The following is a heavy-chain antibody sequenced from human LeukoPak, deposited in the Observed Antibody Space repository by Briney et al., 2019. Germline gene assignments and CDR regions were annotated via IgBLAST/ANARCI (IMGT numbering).Heavy chain of an antibody. CDR3: VTDTAPKMPMIVVVHAFDI. J-gene: IGHJ3*02. D-gene: IGHD3-22*01. CDR2: FDPESAKT. Sequence: ASVKVSCKVSGNTLTEFSIHWVRQAPGKGLEWMGGFDPESAKTIYAQNFQGRLTMTEDTSTDTAYMELSSLRSEDTAVYYCVTDTAPKMPMIVVVHAFDIWGQGTMVTVSS. V-gene: IGHV1-24*01. CDR1: GNTLTEFS.